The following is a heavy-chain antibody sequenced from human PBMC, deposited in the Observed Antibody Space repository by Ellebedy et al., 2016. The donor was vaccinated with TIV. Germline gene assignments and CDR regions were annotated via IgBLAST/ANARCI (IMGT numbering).Heavy chain of an antibody. CDR2: IKQDGSEI. CDR3: GRAMDV. J-gene: IGHJ6*02. CDR1: GFTFSNYW. V-gene: IGHV3-7*01. Sequence: GGSLRLSXAASGFTFSNYWMSWVHQAPGKGLEWVANIKQDGSEIYYVDSVKGRFTISRDNAKNSVYLQMNSLRADDTAVYYCGRAMDVWGQGTTVTVSS.